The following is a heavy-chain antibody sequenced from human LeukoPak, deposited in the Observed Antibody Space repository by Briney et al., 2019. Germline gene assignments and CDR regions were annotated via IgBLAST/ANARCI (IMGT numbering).Heavy chain of an antibody. CDR2: IYHSGST. D-gene: IGHD3-22*01. Sequence: SETLSLTCTVSGASITTYYWSWIRQPPGKGLEWIGYIYHSGSTKNNPSLKSRVPISVDTSKNQFSLRLSSVTAADTAVYYCARQLYDSSGYPFDYWGQGTLVTVSS. V-gene: IGHV4-59*08. CDR3: ARQLYDSSGYPFDY. CDR1: GASITTYY. J-gene: IGHJ4*02.